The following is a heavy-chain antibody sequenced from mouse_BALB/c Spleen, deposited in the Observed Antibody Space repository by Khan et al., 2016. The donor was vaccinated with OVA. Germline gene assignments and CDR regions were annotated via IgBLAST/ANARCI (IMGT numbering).Heavy chain of an antibody. V-gene: IGHV4-1*02. CDR2: ISPASSTI. J-gene: IGHJ2*01. CDR1: GFDFSRYW. CDR3: ARPTQEDYFDY. Sequence: LKHLESGGGLVQPGGSLKLSCAASGFDFSRYWMTWVRQAPGKGLEWIGEISPASSTINYTPSLKNTFIISRDNAKNTLFLQISKVRSEDTALYYCARPTQEDYFDYWGQGITLTVSS.